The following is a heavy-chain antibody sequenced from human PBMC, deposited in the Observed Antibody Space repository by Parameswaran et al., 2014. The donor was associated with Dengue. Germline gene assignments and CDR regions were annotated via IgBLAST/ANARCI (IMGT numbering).Heavy chain of an antibody. CDR2: INPSGGST. D-gene: IGHD3-22*01. CDR3: ARGSPSQSMIVVVITKFDY. J-gene: IGHJ4*02. V-gene: IGHV1-46*01. Sequence: WVRQAPGQGLEWMGIINPSGGSTSYAQKFQGRVTMTRDTSTSTVYMELSSLRSEDTAVYYCARGSPSQSMIVVVITKFDYWGQGTLVTVSS.